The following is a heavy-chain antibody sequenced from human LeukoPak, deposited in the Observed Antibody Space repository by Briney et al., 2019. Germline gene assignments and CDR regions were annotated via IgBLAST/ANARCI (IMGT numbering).Heavy chain of an antibody. CDR1: GGSISSYY. J-gene: IGHJ5*02. CDR3: ASRTDYGWFDP. CDR2: IYYSGST. V-gene: IGHV4-59*08. Sequence: PSETLSLTCTVSGGSISSYYWSWIRQPPGKGLEWIGYIYYSGSTNHNPSLKSRVTISVDTSKNHFSLKLSSVTAADTAVYYCASRTDYGWFDPWGQGTLVTVSS. D-gene: IGHD4-17*01.